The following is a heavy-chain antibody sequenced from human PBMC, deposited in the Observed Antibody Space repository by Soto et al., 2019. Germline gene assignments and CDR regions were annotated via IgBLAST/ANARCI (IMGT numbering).Heavy chain of an antibody. J-gene: IGHJ2*01. CDR2: ISWNSGSI. V-gene: IGHV3-9*01. D-gene: IGHD4-17*01. Sequence: PGGSLRLSCAASGFTFDDYAMHWVRQAPGKGLEWVSGISWNSGSIGYADSVKGRFTISRDNAKNSLYLQMNSLRAEDTALYYCAKGLQDYGDYSHSYWYFDLWGRGTLVTVSS. CDR1: GFTFDDYA. CDR3: AKGLQDYGDYSHSYWYFDL.